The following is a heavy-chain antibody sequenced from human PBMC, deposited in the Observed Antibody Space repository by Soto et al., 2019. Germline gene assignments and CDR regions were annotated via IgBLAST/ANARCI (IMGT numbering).Heavy chain of an antibody. V-gene: IGHV3-48*01. CDR1: GFTFRNYG. CDR2: IVIGSSTK. D-gene: IGHD3-22*01. CDR3: ARDQLYYNDISGRPLNAFDV. Sequence: GGSLRLSCAASGFTFRNYGMNWVRQAPGKGLEWVSYIVIGSSTKYYADSVKGRFTISRDNAKNSLYLQMNSLRAEDTAVYYCARDQLYYNDISGRPLNAFDVWGQGTMVTVSS. J-gene: IGHJ3*01.